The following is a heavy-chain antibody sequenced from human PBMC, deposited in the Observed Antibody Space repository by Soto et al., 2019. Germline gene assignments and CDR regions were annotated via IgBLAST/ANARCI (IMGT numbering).Heavy chain of an antibody. V-gene: IGHV3-74*03. D-gene: IGHD6-19*01. J-gene: IGHJ4*02. CDR3: AREYSPVAADY. Sequence: VGSLRLSCVASGVTLSSYWMHWVRQVPGKGLLWVSRISSDGSTTMYADSVKGRFTISRDNAKNTLYLQMNSLRVEDTAVYYCAREYSPVAADYWGQGTLVTVSS. CDR2: ISSDGSTT. CDR1: GVTLSSYW.